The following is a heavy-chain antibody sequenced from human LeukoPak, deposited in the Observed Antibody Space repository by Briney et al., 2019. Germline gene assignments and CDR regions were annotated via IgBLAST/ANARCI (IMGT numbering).Heavy chain of an antibody. CDR2: IFYGGSN. D-gene: IGHD6-25*01. CDR1: GGSISNADYY. Sequence: PSETLSPTCSVSGGSISNADYYWGWIRQAPGKGLEWIGSIFYGGSNHYNPSLKSRAAISVDTSKTQFSLKLTSVTAADAAMYYCARQLPTAAADTRGYFDYWGQGTVVTVSS. V-gene: IGHV4-39*01. J-gene: IGHJ4*01. CDR3: ARQLPTAAADTRGYFDY.